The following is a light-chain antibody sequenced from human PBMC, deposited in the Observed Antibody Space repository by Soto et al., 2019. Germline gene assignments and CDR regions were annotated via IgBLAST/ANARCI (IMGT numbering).Light chain of an antibody. J-gene: IGKJ1*01. Sequence: EIVLTQSPATLSSSPGERATLSCRASQSVSSSYLAWYQQKPGQAPSLLIYGTSSRATGIPDRFSGSGSGTDFTLTISRLEPEDFAVYYCQQYGSSSWTFGQGTKVDIK. V-gene: IGKV3-20*01. CDR3: QQYGSSSWT. CDR2: GTS. CDR1: QSVSSSY.